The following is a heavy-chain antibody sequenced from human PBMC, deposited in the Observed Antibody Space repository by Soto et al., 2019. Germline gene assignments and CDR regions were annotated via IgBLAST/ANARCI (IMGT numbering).Heavy chain of an antibody. V-gene: IGHV3-23*01. CDR2: ISGSGGST. J-gene: IGHJ4*02. Sequence: EVQLLESGGGLVQPGGSLRLSCAASGFTFSSYAMSWVRXXXXKGLEWVSAISGSGGSTYYADSVKGRFTISRDNSKXXXXXXXXXXXXXXXXXXXXXXXXXXYFDYWGQGTLVTVSS. CDR3: XXXXXXYFDY. CDR1: GFTFSSYA.